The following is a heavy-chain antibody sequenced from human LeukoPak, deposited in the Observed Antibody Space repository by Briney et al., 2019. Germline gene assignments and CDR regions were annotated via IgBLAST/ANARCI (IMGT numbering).Heavy chain of an antibody. J-gene: IGHJ4*02. Sequence: PGRSLRLSCAASGFTFRSFAMDWVRQAPGKGLEWVAFISFDSDLKSYADSVKGGFTISRDNSRNTLYLQMNSLRVEDTAVYYCAGEVPAAYIDYWGQGTLVTASS. CDR1: GFTFRSFA. CDR2: ISFDSDLK. D-gene: IGHD2-2*01. V-gene: IGHV3-30*01. CDR3: AGEVPAAYIDY.